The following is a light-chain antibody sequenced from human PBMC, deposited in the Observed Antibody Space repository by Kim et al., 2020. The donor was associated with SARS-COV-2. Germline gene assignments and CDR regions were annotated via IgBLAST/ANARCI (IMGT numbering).Light chain of an antibody. V-gene: IGLV3-19*01. CDR1: SLRSYY. J-gene: IGLJ2*01. CDR2: GKN. CDR3: NSRDSSGNHLVV. Sequence: SSELTQDPAVSVALGQTIRITCQEDSLRSYYASWYQQKPGQAPVLVIYGKNNRPSGIPDRFSGSSSGNTASLTITRAQAEDEADYYCNSRDSSGNHLVVFGGGTQLTVL.